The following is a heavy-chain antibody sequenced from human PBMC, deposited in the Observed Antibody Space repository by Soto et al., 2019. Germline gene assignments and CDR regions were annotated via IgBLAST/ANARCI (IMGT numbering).Heavy chain of an antibody. CDR2: IYYSGST. V-gene: IGHV4-61*01. Sequence: SETLSLTXTVSGGSVSSGSYYWSWIRQPPGKGLEWIGYIYYSGSTNYNPSLKSRVTISVDTSKNQFSLKLSSVTAADTAVYYCARDHRGYCSRTSCLNTFDYWGQGTLVTVSS. J-gene: IGHJ4*02. CDR3: ARDHRGYCSRTSCLNTFDY. CDR1: GGSVSSGSYY. D-gene: IGHD2-2*01.